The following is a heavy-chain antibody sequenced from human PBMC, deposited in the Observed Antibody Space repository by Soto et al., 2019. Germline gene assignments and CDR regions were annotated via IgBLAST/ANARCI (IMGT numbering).Heavy chain of an antibody. CDR2: IYYSGST. Sequence: QVQLQESGPGLVKPSETLSLTCTVSGGSISSYYWSWIRQPPGMGLEWIGYIYYSGSTNYNPSLKSRVTISVDTSKDQFSLKLSSVTDADTAVYYCARAGRRYCSSTRCSGVDYWGQGTLVTVSS. CDR1: GGSISSYY. D-gene: IGHD2-2*01. CDR3: ARAGRRYCSSTRCSGVDY. J-gene: IGHJ4*02. V-gene: IGHV4-59*01.